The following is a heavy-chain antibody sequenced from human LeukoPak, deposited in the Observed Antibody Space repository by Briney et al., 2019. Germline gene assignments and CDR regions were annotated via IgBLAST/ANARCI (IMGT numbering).Heavy chain of an antibody. D-gene: IGHD1-1*01. Sequence: GGSLRLSCAATGVTFSSYAMHAVRQAPGKGLEYVSGITSDGGSTYYVNTVKGRFTISRDNSKNTLYLQMGSLGAEDLAVYYCARDFPRIPKNASAGNFAYWGQGTLATVSS. CDR3: ARDFPRIPKNASAGNFAY. CDR1: GVTFSSYA. J-gene: IGHJ4*02. V-gene: IGHV3-64*01. CDR2: ITSDGGST.